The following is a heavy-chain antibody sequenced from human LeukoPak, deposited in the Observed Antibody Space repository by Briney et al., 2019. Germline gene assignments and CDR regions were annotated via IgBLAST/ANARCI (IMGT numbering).Heavy chain of an antibody. Sequence: SETLSLTCTVSGGSISSSSYYWGWIRQPPGKGLEWIGSIYYSGSTYYNPSLKSRVTISVDTSKNQFSLKLSSVTAADTAVYYCARGPGGAYCSSTSCYTHLLDYWGQGTLVTVSS. J-gene: IGHJ4*02. CDR3: ARGPGGAYCSSTSCYTHLLDY. D-gene: IGHD2-2*02. CDR1: GGSISSSSYY. CDR2: IYYSGST. V-gene: IGHV4-39*01.